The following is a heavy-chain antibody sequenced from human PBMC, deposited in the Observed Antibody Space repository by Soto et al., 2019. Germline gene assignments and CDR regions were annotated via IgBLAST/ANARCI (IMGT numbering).Heavy chain of an antibody. CDR2: IYYSGST. D-gene: IGHD6-19*01. CDR3: ASQGEQWLVPNIIDY. Sequence: SETLSLTCTVSGGSIISSSYYCFGIREPPGNGLEWIGSIYYSGSTYYNPSLKSRVTISVDTSKNQFSLKLSSVTAADTAVYYCASQGEQWLVPNIIDYWGQGTLVTVSS. J-gene: IGHJ4*02. V-gene: IGHV4-39*01. CDR1: GGSIISSSYY.